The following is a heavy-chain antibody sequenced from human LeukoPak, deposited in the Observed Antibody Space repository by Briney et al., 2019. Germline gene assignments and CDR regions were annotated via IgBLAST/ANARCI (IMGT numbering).Heavy chain of an antibody. V-gene: IGHV3-7*01. D-gene: IGHD5-12*01. CDR2: MNQDGRQK. Sequence: GGSLRLSCGASGFIFGRYWMGWVRQAPGKGLEWVAKMNQDGRQKYYVDSVRGRFTISRDNAKNSLYLQMNSLRAEDTAVYYCARGHSGYDFAFDIWGQGTVVTVSS. J-gene: IGHJ3*02. CDR1: GFIFGRYW. CDR3: ARGHSGYDFAFDI.